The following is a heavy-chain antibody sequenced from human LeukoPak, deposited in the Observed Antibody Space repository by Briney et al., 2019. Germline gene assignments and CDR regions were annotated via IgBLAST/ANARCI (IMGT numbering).Heavy chain of an antibody. J-gene: IGHJ4*02. CDR3: ARFLDGYPLYYFDY. CDR2: ISAYNGNT. CDR1: GYTFTGYY. Sequence: ASVKVSCKASGYTFTGYYMHWVRQAPGQGLEWMGWISAYNGNTNYAQKLQGRVTMTTDTSTSTAYMELRSLRSDDTAVYYCARFLDGYPLYYFDYWGQGTLVTVSS. D-gene: IGHD3-22*01. V-gene: IGHV1-18*04.